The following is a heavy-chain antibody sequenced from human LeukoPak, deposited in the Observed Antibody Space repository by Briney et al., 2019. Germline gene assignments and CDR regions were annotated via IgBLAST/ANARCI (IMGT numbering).Heavy chain of an antibody. D-gene: IGHD6-19*01. CDR1: GVTFSSYG. CDR2: ISYDGSNK. CDR3: AKDIAVAGYYYYGMDV. V-gene: IGHV3-30*18. Sequence: GGSLRLSCAASGVTFSSYGMHWVRQAPGKGLEWVAVISYDGSNKYYADSVKGRFTISRDNSKNTLYLQMNSLRAEDTAVYYCAKDIAVAGYYYYGMDVWGQGTTVTVSS. J-gene: IGHJ6*02.